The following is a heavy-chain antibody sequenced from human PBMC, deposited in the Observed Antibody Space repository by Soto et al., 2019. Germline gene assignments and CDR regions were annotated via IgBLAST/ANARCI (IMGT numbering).Heavy chain of an antibody. V-gene: IGHV4-59*08. CDR2: IYYSGST. J-gene: IGHJ4*02. CDR3: ARRYGWNFDY. CDR1: GGSISSYY. Sequence: QVQLQESGPGLVKPSETLSLTCTVCGGSISSYYWSWIRQPPGKGLEWIGYIYYSGSTNYNPSLKSRVTISVDTSKNQFSLKLSSVTAADTAVYYCARRYGWNFDYWGQGTLVTVSS. D-gene: IGHD6-19*01.